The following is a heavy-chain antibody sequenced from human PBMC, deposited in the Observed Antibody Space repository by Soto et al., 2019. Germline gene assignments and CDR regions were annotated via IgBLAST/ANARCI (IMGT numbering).Heavy chain of an antibody. J-gene: IGHJ6*03. V-gene: IGHV1-8*01. CDR1: GYIFTRYD. CDR3: ARAPEYSSTWDFYYYYMDV. CDR2: MNPKSGNT. D-gene: IGHD6-13*01. Sequence: QVQLVQSGAEVNKPGASVKVSCKASGYIFTRYDINWVRQATGQGLEWVGWMNPKSGNTGYAQKFEGRVTMTRNTSISTAYMELSSLRSEDTAVYYCARAPEYSSTWDFYYYYMDVWGNGTTVDVS.